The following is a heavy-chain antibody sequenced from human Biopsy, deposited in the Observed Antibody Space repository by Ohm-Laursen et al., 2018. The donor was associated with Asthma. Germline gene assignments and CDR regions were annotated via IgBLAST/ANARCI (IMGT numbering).Heavy chain of an antibody. CDR1: GYTFINYA. CDR2: INAANGNT. Sequence: ASVKVSCKASGYTFINYAIHWVRQAPGHSLEWMGWINAANGNTKYSQKFQGILTISRDTSASTAYMDLSSLRSEDTAVYYCARTYFDFLTGQVHDAFAMWGQGTMVTVSS. CDR3: ARTYFDFLTGQVHDAFAM. V-gene: IGHV1-3*01. J-gene: IGHJ3*02. D-gene: IGHD3-9*01.